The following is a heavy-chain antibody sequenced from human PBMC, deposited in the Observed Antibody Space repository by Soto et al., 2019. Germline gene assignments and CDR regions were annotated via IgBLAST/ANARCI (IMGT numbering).Heavy chain of an antibody. Sequence: EVQLVESGGGLVQPGGSLRLSCAASGLTLSSYWMHWVRQAPGKGLVWVSRINSDGSSTNYADSVKGRFTISRDNAKNTLYLQMNSLRAEDTAVYYCALSYTVTPDYWGQGTLVTVSS. V-gene: IGHV3-74*01. D-gene: IGHD4-17*01. CDR2: INSDGSST. CDR1: GLTLSSYW. J-gene: IGHJ4*02. CDR3: ALSYTVTPDY.